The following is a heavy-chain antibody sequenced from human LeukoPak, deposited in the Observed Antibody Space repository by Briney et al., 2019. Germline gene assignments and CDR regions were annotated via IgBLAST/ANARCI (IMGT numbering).Heavy chain of an antibody. V-gene: IGHV3-48*03. Sequence: TGGSLRLSCAASGFTFSSYEINWVRQAPGKGLEWISYISYSGSTIYYADSVKGRFTISRDDAKSSLYLQMNNLRAEDTAVYYCTVVSMAWGQGTLVTVSS. CDR2: ISYSGSTI. CDR3: TVVSMA. CDR1: GFTFSSYE. J-gene: IGHJ5*02. D-gene: IGHD2-8*02.